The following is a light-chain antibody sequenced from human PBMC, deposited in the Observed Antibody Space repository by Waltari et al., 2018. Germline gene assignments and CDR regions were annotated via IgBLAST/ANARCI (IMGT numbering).Light chain of an antibody. CDR3: CSYAGTWL. CDR1: TNDVGTYDL. Sequence: QSALTQPASMSASPGQSITISCTATTNDVGTYDLVSWYQQHPGRAPKLLIYQRTKRPSDVSCRFSGSKSADTASLTISGLQPEDEADYYCCSYAGTWLFGGGTKVTVL. V-gene: IGLV2-23*01. CDR2: QRT. J-gene: IGLJ3*02.